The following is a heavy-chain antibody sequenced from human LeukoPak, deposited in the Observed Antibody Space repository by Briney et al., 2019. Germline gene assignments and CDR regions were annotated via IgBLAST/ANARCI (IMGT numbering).Heavy chain of an antibody. CDR1: GYTFTGYY. J-gene: IGHJ6*02. CDR2: INPNSGGT. Sequence: ASVKVSCKASGYTFTGYYMHWVRQAPGQGLEWMGWINPNSGGTNYAQKFQGRVTMTRDTSISTAYMELSRLRSDDTAVYYCARDRYYYGSGGYYVYGMDVWGQGTTVTVSS. D-gene: IGHD3-10*01. V-gene: IGHV1-2*02. CDR3: ARDRYYYGSGGYYVYGMDV.